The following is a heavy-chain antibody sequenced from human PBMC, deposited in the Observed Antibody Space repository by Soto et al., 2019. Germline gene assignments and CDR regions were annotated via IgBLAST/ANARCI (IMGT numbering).Heavy chain of an antibody. CDR2: INPNSGGT. J-gene: IGHJ4*02. Sequence: ASVKVSCKASGYIFTGYYMHWVRQAPGQELGWMGRINPNSGGTNYAQKFQGRVTMTRDTSTSTAYMELRSLRSDDTAVYYCARDRSSGELGYWGQGTLVTVSS. CDR3: ARDRSSGELGY. CDR1: GYIFTGYY. V-gene: IGHV1-2*06. D-gene: IGHD1-7*01.